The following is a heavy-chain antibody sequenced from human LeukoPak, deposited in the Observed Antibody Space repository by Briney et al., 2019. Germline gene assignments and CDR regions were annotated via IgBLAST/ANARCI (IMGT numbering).Heavy chain of an antibody. D-gene: IGHD6-19*01. CDR1: GFTFSDHY. J-gene: IGHJ4*02. V-gene: IGHV3-11*01. CDR3: ARQRSSYYFDS. CDR2: ISPSGITT. Sequence: GGSLRLSCAASGFTFSDHYVSWIRQAPGKGLDWLSYISPSGITTKYADSVKGRFTVSRDNAKNSVFLQLNNLRVEDTAVYFCARQRSSYYFDSWGQGTLVTVSS.